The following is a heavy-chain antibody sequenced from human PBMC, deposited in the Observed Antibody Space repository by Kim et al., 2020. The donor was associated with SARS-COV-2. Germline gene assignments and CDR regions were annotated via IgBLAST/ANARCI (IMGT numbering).Heavy chain of an antibody. CDR2: ISAYNGNT. J-gene: IGHJ3*02. V-gene: IGHV1-18*01. CDR3: ARTYYYDRGEDAFDI. Sequence: ASVKVSCKASGYTFSSFGVIWVRQAPGQGLEWMGWISAYNGNTNYSQKLQGRVTMTTDTSTSSAYMELRSLRSDDTAVYYCARTYYYDRGEDAFDIWGQGTMVTVSS. CDR1: GYTFSSFG. D-gene: IGHD3-22*01.